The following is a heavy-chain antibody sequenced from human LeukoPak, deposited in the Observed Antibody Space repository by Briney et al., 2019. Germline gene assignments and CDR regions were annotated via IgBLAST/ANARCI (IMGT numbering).Heavy chain of an antibody. V-gene: IGHV3-7*01. CDR3: AREMGGYYDFWSGYYPYYYMDV. Sequence: GGSLRLSCAASGFIFKKYWMNWVRQVPGKGLEWVANIKQDGSEKYYVDSVKGRFTISRDNAKNSLYLQMNSLRAEDTAVYYCAREMGGYYDFWSGYYPYYYMDVWGKGTTVTVSS. D-gene: IGHD3-3*01. J-gene: IGHJ6*03. CDR2: IKQDGSEK. CDR1: GFIFKKYW.